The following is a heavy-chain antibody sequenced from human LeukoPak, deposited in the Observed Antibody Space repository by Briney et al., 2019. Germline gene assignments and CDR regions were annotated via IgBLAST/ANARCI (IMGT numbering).Heavy chain of an antibody. CDR3: ARDRWFGELSYYYGMDV. J-gene: IGHJ6*02. CDR1: GFTVSSNY. V-gene: IGHV3-66*01. CDR2: IYSGGST. Sequence: GGSLRLSCAASGFTVSSNYMSWVRQAAGKGLEWVSVIYSGGSTYYADSVKGRFTISRDNSKNTLYLQMNSLRAEDTAVYYCARDRWFGELSYYYGMDVWGQGTTVTVSS. D-gene: IGHD3-10*01.